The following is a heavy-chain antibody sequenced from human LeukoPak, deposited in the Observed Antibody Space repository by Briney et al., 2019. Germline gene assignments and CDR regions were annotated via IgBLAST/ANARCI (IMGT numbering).Heavy chain of an antibody. CDR2: IYSGGDT. J-gene: IGHJ4*02. CDR1: GFTFSSYA. Sequence: GGSLRLSCVVSGFTFSSYAMSWVRQAPGKGLEWVSVIYSGGDTYYVDSVKGRFTISRGNSKNTLYLQMNRLRAEDTAVYYCASGGYGRLRSFDYWGQGTLVTVSS. D-gene: IGHD1-26*01. V-gene: IGHV3-23*03. CDR3: ASGGYGRLRSFDY.